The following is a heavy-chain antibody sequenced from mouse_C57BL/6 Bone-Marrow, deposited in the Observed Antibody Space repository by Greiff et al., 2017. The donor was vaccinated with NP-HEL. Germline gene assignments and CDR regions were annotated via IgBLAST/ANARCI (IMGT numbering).Heavy chain of an antibody. CDR3: ARKGSSYWYFDV. CDR1: GYTFTDYY. J-gene: IGHJ1*03. D-gene: IGHD1-1*01. Sequence: VQLQQSGPVLVKPGASVKMSCKASGYTFTDYYMNWVKQSHGKSLEWIGVINPYNGGTSYNQKFKGKATLTVDKSSSTAYMELNSLTSEDSAVYYCARKGSSYWYFDVWGTGTTVTVSS. CDR2: INPYNGGT. V-gene: IGHV1-19*01.